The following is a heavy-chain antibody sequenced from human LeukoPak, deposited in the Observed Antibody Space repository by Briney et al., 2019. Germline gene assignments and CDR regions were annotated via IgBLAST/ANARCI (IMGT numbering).Heavy chain of an antibody. J-gene: IGHJ4*02. D-gene: IGHD4-17*01. CDR2: IKQDGSEK. Sequence: GGSLRLSCAASGFTFSSYWMSWVRQAPGKGLEWVANIKQDGSEKYYVDSVKGRFTISRDNAKNSLYLQMNSLRAEDTSIYYCARDRDGDYYFDYWGQGTLVTVSS. CDR1: GFTFSSYW. CDR3: ARDRDGDYYFDY. V-gene: IGHV3-7*01.